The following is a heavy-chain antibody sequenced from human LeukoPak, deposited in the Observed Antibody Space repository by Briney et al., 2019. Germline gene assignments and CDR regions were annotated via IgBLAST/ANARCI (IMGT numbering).Heavy chain of an antibody. V-gene: IGHV3-30*02. CDR3: ARGGSYLSAFDI. CDR2: IRYDGRNK. CDR1: GFIFSSYG. D-gene: IGHD1-26*01. J-gene: IGHJ3*02. Sequence: GGSLRLSCAASGFIFSSYGMHWVRQAPGKGLEWVAFIRYDGRNKYYADSVKGRFTIPRDNSKNTLYLQMNSLRAEDTAVYYCARGGSYLSAFDIWGQGTMVTVSS.